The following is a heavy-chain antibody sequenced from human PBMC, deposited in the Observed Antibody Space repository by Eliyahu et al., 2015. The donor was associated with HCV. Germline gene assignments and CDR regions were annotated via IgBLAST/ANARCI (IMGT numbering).Heavy chain of an antibody. CDR1: GFTFXSYA. Sequence: EVQLVESGGGLVQPGGSLRLSCAASGFTFXSYAMSWVRQAPGKGXEWVSAISGSGGSTYYADSVKGRFTISRDNSKNTLYLQMNSLRAEDTAVYYCAKGVRSGSYYEAPNLGWFDPWGQGTLVTVSS. V-gene: IGHV3-23*04. D-gene: IGHD3-10*01. J-gene: IGHJ5*02. CDR3: AKGVRSGSYYEAPNLGWFDP. CDR2: ISGSGGST.